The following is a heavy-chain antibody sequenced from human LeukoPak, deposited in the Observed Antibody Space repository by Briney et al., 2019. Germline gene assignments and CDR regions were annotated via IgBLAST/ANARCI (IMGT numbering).Heavy chain of an antibody. CDR2: IYSGGSR. Sequence: GGSLRLSCAASGFTVCSNYMSWVRQAPGKGLEWVSVIYSGGSRYYADSVKGRFTISRDNSKNTLYLQMNSLRAEDTAVYYCATEHDYGGQIFDYWGQGTLVTVSS. J-gene: IGHJ4*02. V-gene: IGHV3-53*01. CDR3: ATEHDYGGQIFDY. D-gene: IGHD4-23*01. CDR1: GFTVCSNY.